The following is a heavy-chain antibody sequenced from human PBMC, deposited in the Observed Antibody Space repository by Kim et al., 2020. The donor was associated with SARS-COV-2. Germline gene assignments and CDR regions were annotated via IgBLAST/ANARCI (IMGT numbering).Heavy chain of an antibody. CDR3: ARHPSGSGRLSN. CDR1: GYSLNSYW. V-gene: IGHV5-10-1*01. CDR2: IDPSDSYT. D-gene: IGHD3-10*01. Sequence: GESLKISCKGSGYSLNSYWISWVRQMPGKGLEWRGRIDPSDSYTNYSPSLQGHVTISADKSISTAYLQWSSLKASDTAMYYCARHPSGSGRLSNWGQGTLVTVSS. J-gene: IGHJ4*02.